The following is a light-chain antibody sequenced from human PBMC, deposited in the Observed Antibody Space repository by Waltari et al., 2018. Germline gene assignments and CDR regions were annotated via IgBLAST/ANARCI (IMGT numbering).Light chain of an antibody. CDR3: LQHNSYLYR. CDR2: AAS. V-gene: IGKV1-17*01. J-gene: IGKJ2*03. Sequence: DTVTITFRSSRGISSYLNLFQQKPGKAPKLLIYAASSLESGVPSRFSGSGSGTEFTLTISSLQPEDFAAYYCLQHNSYLYRFGQGTKVEIK. CDR1: RGISSY.